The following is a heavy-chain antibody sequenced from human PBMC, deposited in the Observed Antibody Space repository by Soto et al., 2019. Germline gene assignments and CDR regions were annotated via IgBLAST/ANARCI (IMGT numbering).Heavy chain of an antibody. CDR1: GFPFSIYS. CDR3: ASSVEGQFDY. D-gene: IGHD6-19*01. V-gene: IGHV3-48*02. Sequence: EVQLVESGGGLVQPGGSLRLTCVASGFPFSIYSMNWVRQAPGKGLEWSSYITSDTNTIKYADSVKGRFTISRDNAKNLVYLQMNSLRDEDTAVYFCASSVEGQFDYWGQGTVVTVSS. CDR2: ITSDTNTI. J-gene: IGHJ4*02.